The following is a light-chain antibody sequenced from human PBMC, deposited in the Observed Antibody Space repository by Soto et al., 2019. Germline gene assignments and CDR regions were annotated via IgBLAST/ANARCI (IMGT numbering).Light chain of an antibody. J-gene: IGKJ5*01. CDR2: DTS. V-gene: IGKV3-11*01. CDR1: QSVDGL. CDR3: QQRGNWPLT. Sequence: ETVLTQSPVTLSLSPGERATLYCRASQSVDGLLAWYQQKPGQAPRLLIYDTSKRATGIPDRFSGSGSGTDFTHTISSLEPEDFAVYYCQQRGNWPLTFGQGTRLDIK.